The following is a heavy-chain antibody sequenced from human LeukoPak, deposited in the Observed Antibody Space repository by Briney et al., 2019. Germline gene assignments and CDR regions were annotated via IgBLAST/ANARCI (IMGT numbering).Heavy chain of an antibody. CDR2: IRGSGTDT. V-gene: IGHV3-23*01. CDR1: GFTFSSYA. D-gene: IGHD5-12*01. J-gene: IGHJ4*02. CDR3: AKSGYSGYEVGYFDY. Sequence: PGGSLRLSCVASGFTFSSYAMSWVRQAPGKGLEWVSGIRGSGTDTYYADSVKGRFTISRDNSKNTLYLQMNSLRAEDTAVYYCAKSGYSGYEVGYFDYWGQGTLVTVSS.